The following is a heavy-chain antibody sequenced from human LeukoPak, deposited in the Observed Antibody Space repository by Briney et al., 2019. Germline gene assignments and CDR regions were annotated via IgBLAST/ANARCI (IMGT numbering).Heavy chain of an antibody. J-gene: IGHJ3*02. Sequence: PGGSLRLSCAASGFTFSSFAMTWVRQAPGTGLEWVSTLRSNGDTAYNADSVKGRFTISRDNSKNTVYLQMNILRVEDTAIYYCAREDTGVAFDIWGQGTTVTV. V-gene: IGHV3-23*01. CDR1: GFTFSSFA. CDR3: AREDTGVAFDI. D-gene: IGHD2-8*01. CDR2: LRSNGDTA.